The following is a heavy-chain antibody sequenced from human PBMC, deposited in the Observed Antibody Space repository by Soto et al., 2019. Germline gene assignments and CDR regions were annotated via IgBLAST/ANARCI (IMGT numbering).Heavy chain of an antibody. V-gene: IGHV3-30-3*01. Sequence: GGSLRLSCAASGFTFSSYAMHWVRQAPGKGLEWVAVISYDGSNKYYADSVKGRFTISRDNSKNTLYLQMNSLRAEDTAVYYCARDLSIAAAGTLYFQHWGQGTLVTVSS. CDR1: GFTFSSYA. D-gene: IGHD6-13*01. CDR2: ISYDGSNK. J-gene: IGHJ1*01. CDR3: ARDLSIAAAGTLYFQH.